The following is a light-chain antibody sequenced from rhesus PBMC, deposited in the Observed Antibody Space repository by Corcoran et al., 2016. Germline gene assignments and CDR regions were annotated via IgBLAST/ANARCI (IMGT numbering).Light chain of an antibody. J-gene: IGKJ4*01. CDR1: QSVNSR. CDR3: QQGYDWVLS. CDR2: DAS. Sequence: EMVMTQSPATLSLSQGERATLSCRTSQSVNSRLAWYQQKPGQAPRLLIYDASNRVTGIPVRFSGSGSGTVFTLTISSLEPEVVAVFFCQQGYDWVLSFGGGTKVEL. V-gene: IGKV3-17*02.